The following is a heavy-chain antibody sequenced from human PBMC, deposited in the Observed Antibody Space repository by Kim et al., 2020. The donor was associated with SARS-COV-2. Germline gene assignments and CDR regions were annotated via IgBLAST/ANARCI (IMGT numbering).Heavy chain of an antibody. CDR2: INPSGGST. J-gene: IGHJ6*02. Sequence: ASVKVSCKASGYTFTSYYMHWVRQAPGQGLEWMGIINPSGGSTSYAQKFQGRVTMTRDTSTSTVYMELSSLRSEDTAVYYCARELHVDYDFWSGYYIPHHGYYYGMDVWGQGTTVTVSS. D-gene: IGHD3-3*01. V-gene: IGHV1-46*01. CDR3: ARELHVDYDFWSGYYIPHHGYYYGMDV. CDR1: GYTFTSYY.